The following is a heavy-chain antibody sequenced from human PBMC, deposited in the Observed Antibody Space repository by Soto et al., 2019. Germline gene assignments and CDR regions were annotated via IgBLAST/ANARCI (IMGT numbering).Heavy chain of an antibody. CDR3: ASDRGGSFPHYYYYGMDV. D-gene: IGHD1-26*01. V-gene: IGHV3-30-3*01. Sequence: GVSLRLSCSASGLTFSSYAMHWVRQAPGKGLEWVAVISYDGSNKYYADSVKGRFTISRDNSKNTLYLQMNSLRAEDTAVYYCASDRGGSFPHYYYYGMDVWGKGTTVTVSS. J-gene: IGHJ6*04. CDR1: GLTFSSYA. CDR2: ISYDGSNK.